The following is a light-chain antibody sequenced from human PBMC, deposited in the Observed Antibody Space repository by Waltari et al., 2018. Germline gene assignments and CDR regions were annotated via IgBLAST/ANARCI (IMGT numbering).Light chain of an antibody. J-gene: IGLJ3*02. CDR2: DVT. CDR1: SSDVGDYNY. CDR3: CSYAGSHTWV. V-gene: IGLV2-11*01. Sequence: QSALTQPRSVSGSPGQSVTISCTGTSSDVGDYNYVSWYQHHPGKAPQLMIYDVTKRPSEVPDRFSGSKSGNTASLTISGLQAEDEADYYCCSYAGSHTWVFGGGTKLTVL.